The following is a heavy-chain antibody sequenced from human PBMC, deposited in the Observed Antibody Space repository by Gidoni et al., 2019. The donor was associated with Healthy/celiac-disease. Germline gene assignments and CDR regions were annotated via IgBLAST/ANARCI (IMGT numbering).Heavy chain of an antibody. J-gene: IGHJ4*02. V-gene: IGHV3-23*01. D-gene: IGHD4-17*01. CDR1: GFTCSSDA. CDR2: ISGSGGST. CDR3: AKDRDYGRPYYFDY. Sequence: EVQLLESGGGLVQPGGSLRLSCAASGFTCSSDAMSWVRQAPGKGVEWVSAISGSGGSTYYADSVKGRFTISRDNSKNTLYLQMNSLRAEDTAVYYCAKDRDYGRPYYFDYWGQGTLVTVSS.